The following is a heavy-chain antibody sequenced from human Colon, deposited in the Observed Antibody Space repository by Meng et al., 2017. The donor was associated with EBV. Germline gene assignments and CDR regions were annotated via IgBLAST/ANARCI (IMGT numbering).Heavy chain of an antibody. CDR1: GGSLSRRNW. J-gene: IGHJ4*02. V-gene: IGHV4-4*02. D-gene: IGHD2-21*02. CDR3: ARVGAYCGGYCYHPR. Sequence: QGQVHESGPGAVKPSGTLSPTCAVAGGSLSRRNWCSWVRQPPGKGLEWIGEIYHSGTTNYNPSLKRRVTISVDESKNQFSLRLSSVTAADTAVYYCARVGAYCGGYCYHPRWGQGTLVTVSS. CDR2: IYHSGTT.